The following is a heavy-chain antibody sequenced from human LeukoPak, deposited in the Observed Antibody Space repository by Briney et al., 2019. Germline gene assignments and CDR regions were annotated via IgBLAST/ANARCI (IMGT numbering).Heavy chain of an antibody. V-gene: IGHV4-4*02. CDR3: ASYSYYYDSSGYFDY. J-gene: IGHJ4*02. CDR1: GGSISSSNW. CDR2: IYYSGST. Sequence: PSETLSLTCAVSGGSISSSNWWSWVRRPPGKGLEWIGYIYYSGSTNYNPSLKSRVTISVDTSKNQFSLKLSSVTAADTAVYYCASYSYYYDSSGYFDYWGQGTLVTVSS. D-gene: IGHD3-22*01.